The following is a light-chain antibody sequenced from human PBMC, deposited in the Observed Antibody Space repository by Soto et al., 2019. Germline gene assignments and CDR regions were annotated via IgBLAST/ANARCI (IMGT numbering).Light chain of an antibody. Sequence: QTVVTQEPSFSVSPGRTVTLTCGLNSGSVSTSYYPSWYQQTPGQAPRTLIHNTNTRSSGVPDRFSGSILGNEAALTITGAQADDESDYYWVLYLGSGMPVFGGGTQLTVL. CDR2: NTN. CDR1: SGSVSTSYY. J-gene: IGLJ7*01. V-gene: IGLV8-61*01. CDR3: VLYLGSGMPV.